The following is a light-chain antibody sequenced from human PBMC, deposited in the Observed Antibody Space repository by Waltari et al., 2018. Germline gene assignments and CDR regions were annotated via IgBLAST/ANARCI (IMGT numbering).Light chain of an antibody. Sequence: DIQMTQSPSSLSAYVGDRVTITCRASKSISSYLNWYQQKPGNAPKLLIYAASSLQSGVPSRFSGSGSGTDFTLTISSLQPEDFATYYCQRSYSTPWTFGQGTKVEIK. J-gene: IGKJ1*01. CDR3: QRSYSTPWT. CDR2: AAS. V-gene: IGKV1-39*01. CDR1: KSISSY.